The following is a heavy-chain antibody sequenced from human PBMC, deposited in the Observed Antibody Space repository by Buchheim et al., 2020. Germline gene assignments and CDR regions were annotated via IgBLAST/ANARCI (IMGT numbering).Heavy chain of an antibody. J-gene: IGHJ4*02. Sequence: EVQLVESGGGLVQPGGSLRLSCAASGFTFSSYWMSWVRQAPGKGLEWVANIKQDGSEKYYVDSVKGRLTISRDNATNSLYLQMNSLRSEDTAVYYCAREAGGKPNYFDYWGQGTL. D-gene: IGHD4-23*01. CDR2: IKQDGSEK. CDR1: GFTFSSYW. CDR3: AREAGGKPNYFDY. V-gene: IGHV3-7*01.